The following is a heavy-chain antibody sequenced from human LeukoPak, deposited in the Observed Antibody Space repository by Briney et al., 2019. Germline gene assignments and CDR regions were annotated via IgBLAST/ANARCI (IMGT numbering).Heavy chain of an antibody. CDR3: ARVGSSGWSYFDY. Sequence: SETLSLTCAVYGGSFSGYYWSWIRQPPGKGLEWIGEINHSGSTNYNASLKSRVTISVDTSKNQFSLKLSSVTAADTAVYYCARVGSSGWSYFDYWGQGTLVTVSS. CDR1: GGSFSGYY. D-gene: IGHD6-19*01. J-gene: IGHJ4*02. V-gene: IGHV4-34*01. CDR2: INHSGST.